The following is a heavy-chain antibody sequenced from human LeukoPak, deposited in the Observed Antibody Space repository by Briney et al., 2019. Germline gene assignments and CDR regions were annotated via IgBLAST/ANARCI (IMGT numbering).Heavy chain of an antibody. D-gene: IGHD4-23*01. Sequence: PGGSLRLSCTASGFTFSDFWMHWVRQAPGKGLVWVSRINSNEGSRGYADSARGRFTISRDSAKNTLYLQMNSLRAEDTAVYYCARDDGGNPNDAFDIWGQGTMVTVSS. CDR1: GFTFSDFW. CDR2: INSNEGSR. J-gene: IGHJ3*02. CDR3: ARDDGGNPNDAFDI. V-gene: IGHV3-74*01.